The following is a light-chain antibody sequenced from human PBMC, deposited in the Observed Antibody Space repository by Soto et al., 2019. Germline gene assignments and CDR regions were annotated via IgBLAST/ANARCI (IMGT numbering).Light chain of an antibody. J-gene: IGKJ2*01. CDR2: GAS. V-gene: IGKV3-20*01. CDR1: QSVSSSY. Sequence: EIVLTQSPGTLSLSPGERATLSCRASQSVSSSYLAWYQQKPGQAPGLLIYGASSRANGIPDRFSGSGSGTDFTLTISRLEPEDFAVYYCQQYGSSPYTFGQGTKLEIK. CDR3: QQYGSSPYT.